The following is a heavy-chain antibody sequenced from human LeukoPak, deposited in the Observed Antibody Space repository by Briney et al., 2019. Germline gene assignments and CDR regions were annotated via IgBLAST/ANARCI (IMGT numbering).Heavy chain of an antibody. CDR2: IRYDGSNK. CDR1: GFTFKKYW. V-gene: IGHV3-30*02. Sequence: PGGSLRLSCAASGFTFKKYWMNWVRQAPGKGLEWVAFIRYDGSNKYYADSVKGRFTISRDNSKNTLYLQMNSLRAEDTAVYYCAKDRSGPAEHWGQGTLVTVSS. J-gene: IGHJ1*01. CDR3: AKDRSGPAEH.